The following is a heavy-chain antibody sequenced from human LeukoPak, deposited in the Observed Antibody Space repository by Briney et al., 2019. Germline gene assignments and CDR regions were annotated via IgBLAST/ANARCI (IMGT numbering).Heavy chain of an antibody. V-gene: IGHV3-48*03. Sequence: PGGSLRLSCAASGFTFSSYEMNWVRQAPGKGLEGVSYISSSGSTIYYADSVKGRFTISRDNAKNSLYLQMNSLRAEDTAVYYCAKDKRIAVAGTPAVLGGQGTLVTVSS. CDR1: GFTFSSYE. CDR2: ISSSGSTI. D-gene: IGHD6-19*01. J-gene: IGHJ4*02. CDR3: AKDKRIAVAGTPAVL.